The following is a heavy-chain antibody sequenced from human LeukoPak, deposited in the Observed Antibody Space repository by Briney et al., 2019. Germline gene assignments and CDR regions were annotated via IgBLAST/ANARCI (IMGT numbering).Heavy chain of an antibody. J-gene: IGHJ4*02. Sequence: GGSLRLSCAASGFTFSTYSMNWVRQAPGKGLEWPSYTSSRSGTIYYADSVKGRFTISRDNAKNSLYLQMNSLRAEDTAVYYCATGEGVSTISYWGQGTLVTVSS. CDR3: ATGEGVSTISY. D-gene: IGHD5/OR15-5a*01. CDR1: GFTFSTYS. CDR2: TSSRSGTI. V-gene: IGHV3-48*01.